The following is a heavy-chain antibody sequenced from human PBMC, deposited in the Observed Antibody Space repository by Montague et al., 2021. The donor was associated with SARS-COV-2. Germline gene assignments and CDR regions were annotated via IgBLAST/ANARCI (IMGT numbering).Heavy chain of an antibody. V-gene: IGHV4-39*01. CDR1: GGSFDSDYFF. D-gene: IGHD2-15*01. CDR3: ARHRRYDVVTYCPDF. CDR2: ISNGGRT. Sequence: SETLSLTCSVSGGSFDSDYFFWGWIRQPPGKRLEWIGVISNGGRTFDNPSLKSRVTISVHTSRNQLSLNVKSVTAADTAVYYCARHRRYDVVTYCPDFWGQGIRVPVS. J-gene: IGHJ4*02.